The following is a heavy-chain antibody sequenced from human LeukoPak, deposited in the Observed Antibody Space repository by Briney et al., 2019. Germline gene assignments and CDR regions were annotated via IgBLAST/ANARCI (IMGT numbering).Heavy chain of an antibody. V-gene: IGHV3-30*03. CDR2: ISYDGSRE. CDR1: GFTFSSYG. D-gene: IGHD3-10*01. CDR3: ARDPEIRGVIVYYYGMDV. J-gene: IGHJ6*02. Sequence: PGGSLRLSCAASGFTFSSYGMHWVRQAPGKGLEWVAVISYDGSREYYADSVKGRFSVSRDNSKNTMYLQMNSLRAEDTAVYYCARDPEIRGVIVYYYGMDVWGQGTTVTVSS.